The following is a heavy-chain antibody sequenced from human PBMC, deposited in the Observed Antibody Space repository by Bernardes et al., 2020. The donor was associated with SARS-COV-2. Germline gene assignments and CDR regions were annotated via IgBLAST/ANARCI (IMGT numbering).Heavy chain of an antibody. Sequence: SRPTLVKPTQTLTLTCTFSGFSLSTRGVGVGWIRQPPGKALEWLALIYWNDDKRYSPSLKSRLTITKDTSKNQVVLTMTNMDTVDTATYYCAHMGSLFVEAYYLDYWGQGNLVTVSS. CDR2: IYWNDDK. D-gene: IGHD3-3*01. V-gene: IGHV2-5*01. J-gene: IGHJ4*02. CDR3: AHMGSLFVEAYYLDY. CDR1: GFSLSTRGVG.